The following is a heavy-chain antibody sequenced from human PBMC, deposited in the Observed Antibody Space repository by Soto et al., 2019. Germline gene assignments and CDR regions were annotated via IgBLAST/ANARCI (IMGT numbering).Heavy chain of an antibody. CDR1: GYTLTELS. J-gene: IGHJ4*02. V-gene: IGHV1-24*01. Sequence: ASVKVSCKVSGYTLTELSMHWVRQAPGKGLEWMGGFDPEDGETIYAQKFQGRVTMTEDTSTDTAYMELSSLRSEDTAVYYCATVTPGYSSGWAYYFDYWGQGTLVTVYS. CDR2: FDPEDGET. CDR3: ATVTPGYSSGWAYYFDY. D-gene: IGHD6-19*01.